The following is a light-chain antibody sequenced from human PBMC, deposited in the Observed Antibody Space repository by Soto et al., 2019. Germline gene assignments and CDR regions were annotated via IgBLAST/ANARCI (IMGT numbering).Light chain of an antibody. CDR3: QQYDDWPPWT. CDR1: QSVSSN. V-gene: IGKV3-15*01. CDR2: GAS. Sequence: EIVMTQSPATLSVSPGERATLSCTASQSVSSNLAWYQQKPGQAPRLLIYGASTRATGIPARFSGSGSGTVFTLTISSLQSEDFAIYYCQQYDDWPPWTFGQGTKVEIK. J-gene: IGKJ1*01.